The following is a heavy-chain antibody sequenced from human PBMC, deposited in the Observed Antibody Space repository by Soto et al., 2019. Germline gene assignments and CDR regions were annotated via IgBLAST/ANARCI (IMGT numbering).Heavy chain of an antibody. J-gene: IGHJ4*02. CDR1: GFSLSTSGVG. V-gene: IGHV2-5*02. Sequence: QITLKESGPPLVKPTETLTLTCTFSGFSLSTSGVGVGWIRQPPGKALEWLAVIYWDDDKRYSPSLKSRLTITKDTSKNQVVLTMTNMDPVDTATYYCALDYYDSSGYYYAFGTYWGQGTLVTVSS. CDR3: ALDYYDSSGYYYAFGTY. CDR2: IYWDDDK. D-gene: IGHD3-22*01.